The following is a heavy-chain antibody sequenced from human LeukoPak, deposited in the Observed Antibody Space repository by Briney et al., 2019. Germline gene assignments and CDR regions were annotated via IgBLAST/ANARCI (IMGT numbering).Heavy chain of an antibody. Sequence: GGSLRLSCAASGFTFSSHAMSWVRQAPGKGLEWVSGINWNGGSTGYADSVKGRFTISRDNAKNSLYLQMNSLRAEDTALYYCARDFNTAMASGAFDIWGQGTMVTVSS. CDR1: GFTFSSHA. CDR2: INWNGGST. CDR3: ARDFNTAMASGAFDI. D-gene: IGHD5-18*01. V-gene: IGHV3-20*04. J-gene: IGHJ3*02.